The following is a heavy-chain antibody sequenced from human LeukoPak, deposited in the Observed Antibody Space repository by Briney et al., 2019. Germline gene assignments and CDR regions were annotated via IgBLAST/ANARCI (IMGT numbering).Heavy chain of an antibody. J-gene: IGHJ4*02. CDR1: GFTFSSYG. V-gene: IGHV3-23*01. Sequence: GGSLRLSCAASGFTFSSYGMSWVRQAPGKGLEWVSAISGSGGSTYYADSVKGRFTISRDNPKNTLYLQMNSLRAEDTAVYYCARHRTASDYWGQGTLVTVSS. CDR3: ARHRTASDY. CDR2: ISGSGGST. D-gene: IGHD3-16*02.